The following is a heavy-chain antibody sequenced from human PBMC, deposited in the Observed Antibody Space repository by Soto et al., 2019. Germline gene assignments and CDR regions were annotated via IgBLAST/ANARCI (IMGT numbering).Heavy chain of an antibody. D-gene: IGHD2-8*01. CDR2: IRNKANNYAT. CDR3: IARVYDAFLDG. V-gene: IGHV3-73*01. CDR1: GFTFSGSA. Sequence: GGPLRLCCAASGFTFSGSAMHWVRQASGKGLEWVGRIRNKANNYATAYGASVKGRFIISRDESKNTAYLQMNSLKTEDTAVYYCIARVYDAFLDGWAQGSLVTVSS. J-gene: IGHJ4*02.